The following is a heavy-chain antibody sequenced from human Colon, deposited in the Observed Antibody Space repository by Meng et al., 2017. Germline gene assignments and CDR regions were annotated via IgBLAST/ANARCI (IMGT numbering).Heavy chain of an antibody. CDR1: GGSLHGHF. J-gene: IGHJ4*02. V-gene: IGHV4-4*07. CDR2: IYTSGTT. D-gene: IGHD6-13*01. Sequence: LRLSCTVSGGSLHGHFWSWIRQPAGKGLEWIRRIYTSGTTNYNPSLKSRVTMSIDTSRTHFSLKVSSVTAADTAVYYCVRMTRDSSNWYVDFWGQGTLVTVSS. CDR3: VRMTRDSSNWYVDF.